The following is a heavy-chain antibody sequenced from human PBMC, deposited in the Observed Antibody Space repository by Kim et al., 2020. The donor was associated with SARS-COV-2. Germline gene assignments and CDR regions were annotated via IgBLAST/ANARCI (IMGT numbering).Heavy chain of an antibody. CDR2: ISAYDGNT. Sequence: ASVKVSSKTSGYTFTNYRISWVRQAPGQGLEWMGWISAYDGNTNYAQKVHGRVTMTTDTSTSTAYMELRSLRSDDTAVYYCARGYCSGGSCPPGGYWGQGTLVTVSS. CDR1: GYTFTNYR. J-gene: IGHJ4*02. CDR3: ARGYCSGGSCPPGGY. D-gene: IGHD2-15*01. V-gene: IGHV1-18*04.